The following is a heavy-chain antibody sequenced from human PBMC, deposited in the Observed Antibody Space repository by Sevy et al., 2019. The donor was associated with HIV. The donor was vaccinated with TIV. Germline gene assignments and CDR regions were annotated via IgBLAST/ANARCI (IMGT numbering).Heavy chain of an antibody. CDR3: ARCFRTTYYYGSGSYVWFDP. D-gene: IGHD3-10*01. J-gene: IGHJ5*02. CDR2: MNPNSGNT. CDR1: GYTFTSYD. Sequence: ASVKVSCKASGYTFTSYDINWVRQATGQGLEWMGWMNPNSGNTGYAQKFQGRVTITRNTSISTAYMELGSLRSEDTAVYYCARCFRTTYYYGSGSYVWFDPWGQGTLVTVSS. V-gene: IGHV1-8*03.